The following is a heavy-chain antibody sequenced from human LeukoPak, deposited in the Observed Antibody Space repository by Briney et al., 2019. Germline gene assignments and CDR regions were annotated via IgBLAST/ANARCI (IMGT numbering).Heavy chain of an antibody. Sequence: PSETLSLTCTVSGASVSDYYWSWIRQPPGKGLEWIGYTSYSGSTTYNSSLKSRVSVSLDTSKNQFSLRLPSVTAADTAIYYCAQCGHWGEPINYWGQGTLVTVSS. V-gene: IGHV4-59*08. CDR1: GASVSDYY. D-gene: IGHD3-16*01. CDR3: AQCGHWGEPINY. CDR2: TSYSGST. J-gene: IGHJ4*02.